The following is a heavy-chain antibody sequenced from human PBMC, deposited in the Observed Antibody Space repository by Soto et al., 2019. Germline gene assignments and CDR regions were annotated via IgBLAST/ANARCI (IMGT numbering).Heavy chain of an antibody. CDR1: GYTFTDYY. J-gene: IGHJ6*02. V-gene: IGHV1-2*02. CDR3: AKDQGGYMVSGMDV. Sequence: QVQLVQSRAEVKKPGASVNVSCKASGYTFTDYYIYWLRQAPGHGLEWMGWTNPNSGATNYAHNFQGRVTMTRHTSIRAAYMELSRLSSDDTAAYYCAKDQGGYMVSGMDVWGQGTTVTVSS. CDR2: TNPNSGAT. D-gene: IGHD2-2*02.